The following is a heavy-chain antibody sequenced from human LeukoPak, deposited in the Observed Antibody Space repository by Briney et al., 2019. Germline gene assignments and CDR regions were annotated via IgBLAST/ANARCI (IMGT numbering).Heavy chain of an antibody. D-gene: IGHD1-14*01. CDR2: IYPGDSDA. J-gene: IGHJ6*02. V-gene: IGHV5-51*01. CDR3: ARLTGTTPLYYYYGMDV. Sequence: GESLKISCKGSGDNFNSNWIAWVRQVPGKGLEWMGIIYPGDSDARYSPSFQGQVTISADKSINTAYLQWRSLRASDTAMYYCARLTGTTPLYYYYGMDVWGQGTTVTVSS. CDR1: GDNFNSNW.